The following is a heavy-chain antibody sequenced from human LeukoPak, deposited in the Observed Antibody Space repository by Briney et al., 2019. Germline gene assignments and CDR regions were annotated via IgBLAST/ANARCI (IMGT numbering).Heavy chain of an antibody. Sequence: SETLSLTCTVSGGSISSYYWSWIRQPPGKGLEWIGYIYYSGSTNYNPSLKSRVTISVDTSKNQFSLKLSSVTAADTAVYYCARWTVTTNDAFDIWGQGTMVTVSS. V-gene: IGHV4-59*01. J-gene: IGHJ3*02. CDR2: IYYSGST. D-gene: IGHD4-17*01. CDR3: ARWTVTTNDAFDI. CDR1: GGSISSYY.